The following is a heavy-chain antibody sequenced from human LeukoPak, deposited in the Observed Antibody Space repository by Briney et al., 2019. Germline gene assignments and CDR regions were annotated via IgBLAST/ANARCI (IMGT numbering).Heavy chain of an antibody. CDR1: AFTFNTYA. J-gene: IGHJ4*02. Sequence: GGSLRLSCAASAFTFNTYAMHWVRQAPGKGLEWVAVISYDGSNKYYADSVKGRFTISRDNSKNTLYLQMNSLRAEDTALYYCATFRYGSGSYYPRGPYYFGYWGQGTLVTVSS. V-gene: IGHV3-30*04. D-gene: IGHD3-10*01. CDR3: ATFRYGSGSYYPRGPYYFGY. CDR2: ISYDGSNK.